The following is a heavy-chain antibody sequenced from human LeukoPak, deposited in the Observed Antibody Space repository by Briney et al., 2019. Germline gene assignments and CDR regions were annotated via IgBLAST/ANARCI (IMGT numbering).Heavy chain of an antibody. J-gene: IGHJ2*01. CDR3: ARHRRARLAAAGTGLTKGTGYFDL. D-gene: IGHD6-13*01. Sequence: SETLSLTCAVYGGSFSGYYWSWIRQPPGKGLEWIGEINHSGSTNYNPSLKSRVTISVDTSKNQFSLKLSSVTAADTAVYYCARHRRARLAAAGTGLTKGTGYFDLWGRGTLVTVSS. CDR2: INHSGST. CDR1: GGSFSGYY. V-gene: IGHV4-34*01.